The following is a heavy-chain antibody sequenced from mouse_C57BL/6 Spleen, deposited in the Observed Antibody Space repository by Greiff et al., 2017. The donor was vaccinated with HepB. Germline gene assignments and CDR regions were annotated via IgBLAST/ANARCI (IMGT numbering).Heavy chain of an antibody. J-gene: IGHJ4*01. CDR2: ISSGGDYI. CDR1: GFTFSSYA. CDR3: TREVVTTGYAMDY. Sequence: EVMLVESGEGLVKPGGSLKLSCAASGFTFSSYAMSWVRQTPEKRLEWVAYISSGGDYIYYADTVKGRFTISRDNARNTLYLQMSSLKSEDTAMYYCTREVVTTGYAMDYWGQGTSVTVSS. D-gene: IGHD2-2*01. V-gene: IGHV5-9-1*02.